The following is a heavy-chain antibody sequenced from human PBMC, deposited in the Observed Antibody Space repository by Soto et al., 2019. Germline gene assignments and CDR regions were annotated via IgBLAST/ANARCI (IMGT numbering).Heavy chain of an antibody. Sequence: QPGGSLRLSCGGSGFTFSSYGMRWVRQAPGKGLEWVAAISFDGSNGYYGDSVKGRFTISRDNSKNTLYLQMNSLRPEDTAVYYCAKDGNWELLPSTGMDVWGQGTTVTV. J-gene: IGHJ6*02. CDR3: AKDGNWELLPSTGMDV. D-gene: IGHD1-26*01. V-gene: IGHV3-30*18. CDR1: GFTFSSYG. CDR2: ISFDGSNG.